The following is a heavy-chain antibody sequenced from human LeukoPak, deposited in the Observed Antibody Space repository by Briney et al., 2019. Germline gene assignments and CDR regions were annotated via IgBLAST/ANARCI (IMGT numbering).Heavy chain of an antibody. D-gene: IGHD3-9*01. V-gene: IGHV4-31*03. J-gene: IGHJ5*02. CDR3: AREWAPILTGSNWFDP. Sequence: SETLSLTCTVSGGSISSGGYYWSWIRQHPGKGLEWIGYIYYSGSTYYNPSLKSRVTISVDTSKNQFSLKLSSVTAADTAVYYCAREWAPILTGSNWFDPWGQGTLVTVS. CDR2: IYYSGST. CDR1: GGSISSGGYY.